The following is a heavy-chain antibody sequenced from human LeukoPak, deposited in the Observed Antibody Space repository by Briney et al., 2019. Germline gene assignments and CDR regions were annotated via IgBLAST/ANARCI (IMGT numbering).Heavy chain of an antibody. CDR2: ISGSARRT. CDR1: GFTFSSYA. Sequence: GGSLRLSCAASGFTFSSYAMSWVRQAPGKGLEWISEISGSARRTFYADSVKGRFTISRDNPRNTLYLQMNSLRAEDTAVYYCAINLRGGYSYGHGDYWGQGTLVTISS. D-gene: IGHD5-18*01. V-gene: IGHV3-23*01. CDR3: AINLRGGYSYGHGDY. J-gene: IGHJ4*02.